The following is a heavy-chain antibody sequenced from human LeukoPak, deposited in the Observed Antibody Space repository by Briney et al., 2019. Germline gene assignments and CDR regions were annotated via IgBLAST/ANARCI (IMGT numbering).Heavy chain of an antibody. J-gene: IGHJ4*02. V-gene: IGHV3-23*01. CDR2: ISGNGGST. CDR1: GFTFSNYA. CDR3: AKDLAGSGSYSFDY. D-gene: IGHD1-26*01. Sequence: PGRSLRLSCAASGFTFSNYAMNWVRQAPGRGLEWVSAISGNGGSTYYADSVKGRFTISRDNSKNTLYLQMNSLRAEDTAVYYCAKDLAGSGSYSFDYWGQGTLVTVSS.